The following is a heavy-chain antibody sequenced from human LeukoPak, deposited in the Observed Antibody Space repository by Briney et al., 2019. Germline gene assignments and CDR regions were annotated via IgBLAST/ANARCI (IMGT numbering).Heavy chain of an antibody. CDR1: GYRFTSYD. Sequence: GASVKVSCKASGYRFTSYDIIWLGQATGQGRDWMGWMNPNSGNTGYAQKLQGRVTMTSNTSISTAYMELSSLRSEDTAVYYCARGGYCSGGSCYWDYYYYYYMDVWGKGTTVTVSS. D-gene: IGHD2-15*01. J-gene: IGHJ6*03. V-gene: IGHV1-8*01. CDR3: ARGGYCSGGSCYWDYYYYYYMDV. CDR2: MNPNSGNT.